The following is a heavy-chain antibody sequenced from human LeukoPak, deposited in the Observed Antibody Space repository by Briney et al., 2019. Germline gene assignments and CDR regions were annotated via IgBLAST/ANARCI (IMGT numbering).Heavy chain of an antibody. CDR3: ASVAGTDHDAFDI. Sequence: PGGSLRLSCAASGFPFSSYNMHWVRQAPGKGLEYVSAISADGRDTYYTNSVEGRFTISRDNSKNTLYLQMNSLRAEDTAVYYCASVAGTDHDAFDIWGQGTMVTVSS. CDR2: ISADGRDT. CDR1: GFPFSSYN. D-gene: IGHD6-19*01. V-gene: IGHV3-64*01. J-gene: IGHJ3*02.